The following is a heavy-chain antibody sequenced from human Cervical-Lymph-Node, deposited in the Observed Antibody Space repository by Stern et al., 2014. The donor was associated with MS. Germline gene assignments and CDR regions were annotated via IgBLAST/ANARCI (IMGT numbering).Heavy chain of an antibody. V-gene: IGHV2-5*02. Sequence: QVTLRESGPTLVKPTQTLTLTCTFSGFSLSTSGVGVGRIRQPPGKALEWLAIIYLDDDKRYSPSLKSRLTITKDTSKNQMVLTMTNMDPVDTATYYCAHRRYSSSWYDYNWFDPWGQGTLVTVSS. CDR2: IYLDDDK. J-gene: IGHJ5*02. CDR3: AHRRYSSSWYDYNWFDP. D-gene: IGHD6-13*01. CDR1: GFSLSTSGVG.